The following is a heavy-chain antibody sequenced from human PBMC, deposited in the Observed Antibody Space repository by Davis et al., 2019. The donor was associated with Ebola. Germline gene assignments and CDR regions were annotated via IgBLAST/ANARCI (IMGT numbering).Heavy chain of an antibody. CDR2: INHSGST. CDR3: ARVRVAGLRLYYFDY. Sequence: ESLKISCAVSGFTFSNYNMNWVRQPPGKGLEWIGEINHSGSTNYNPSLKSRVTISVDTSKNQFSLKLSSVTAADTAVYYCARVRVAGLRLYYFDYWGQGTLVTVSS. D-gene: IGHD6-19*01. J-gene: IGHJ4*02. V-gene: IGHV4-34*01. CDR1: GFTFSNYN.